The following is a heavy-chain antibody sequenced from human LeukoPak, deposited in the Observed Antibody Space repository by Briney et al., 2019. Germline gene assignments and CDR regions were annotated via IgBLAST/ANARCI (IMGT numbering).Heavy chain of an antibody. D-gene: IGHD6-19*01. V-gene: IGHV3-48*03. Sequence: GGSPRLSRAVSGFPFSIYEMNWVRQAPGKGLEWVSNIGSSGTTIYYADSVKGRFSISRDNAKSSLYLQMNSLRVEDTAVYYCALLAVASDFDYWGQGALVTVSS. J-gene: IGHJ4*02. CDR3: ALLAVASDFDY. CDR2: IGSSGTTI. CDR1: GFPFSIYE.